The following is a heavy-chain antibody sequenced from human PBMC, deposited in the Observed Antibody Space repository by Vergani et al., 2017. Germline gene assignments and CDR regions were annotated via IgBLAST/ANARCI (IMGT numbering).Heavy chain of an antibody. D-gene: IGHD3-16*01. V-gene: IGHV3-7*01. J-gene: IGHJ4*02. CDR3: AKHFRGWGIDY. CDR1: GFISSSYW. CDR2: VNQDGSEK. Sequence: EGQLVESGGDWVQRGGSLRLSCAASGFISSSYWMSWVRQAPGKGLEWVANVNQDGSEKYYGDSVRGRFTISRDNAKNSIYLQMNSLRTDDTATYYCAKHFRGWGIDYWGQGTQVIVSS.